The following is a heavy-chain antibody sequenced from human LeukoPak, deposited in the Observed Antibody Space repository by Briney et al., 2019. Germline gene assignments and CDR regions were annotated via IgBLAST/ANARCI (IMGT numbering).Heavy chain of an antibody. Sequence: PSETLSLTCTVSGGSISSGGYYWSWIRQHPGKGLEWIGYIYYSGSTYYNPSLKSRVTISVDTSKNQFSLKLSSVTAADTAVYYCAREGIAVAGTTYYYYGMDVWGQGTTVTVSS. J-gene: IGHJ6*02. D-gene: IGHD6-19*01. CDR1: GGSISSGGYY. CDR2: IYYSGST. V-gene: IGHV4-31*03. CDR3: AREGIAVAGTTYYYYGMDV.